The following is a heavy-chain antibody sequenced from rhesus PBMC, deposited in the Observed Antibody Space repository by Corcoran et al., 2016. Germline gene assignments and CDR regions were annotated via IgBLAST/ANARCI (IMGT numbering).Heavy chain of an antibody. CDR1: GFSLTTSGMG. D-gene: IGHD1-26*01. CDR3: ARYNWNYGYFDY. CDR2: IYWDDDK. J-gene: IGHJ4*01. V-gene: IGHV2-174*01. Sequence: QVTLKESGPALVKPTQTLTLTCTFSGFSLTTSGMGVGWIRQPPGKALEWLALIYWDDDKRYSTYLKSRLTISKDTSKNQVVLTMTNMDPVDTATYYCARYNWNYGYFDYWGQGVLVTVSS.